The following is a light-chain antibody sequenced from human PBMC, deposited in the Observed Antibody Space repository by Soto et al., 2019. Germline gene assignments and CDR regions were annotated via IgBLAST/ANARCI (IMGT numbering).Light chain of an antibody. Sequence: QSALTQPRSVSGSPGQSVTISCTGTSSDVGIYNYVSWYQQHAGKAPKLRIYDVSKRPSGVPDRFSGSKSGNTASLTISGLQAEDEAEYYCCSHAGSNTLVFGGGTKLTVL. V-gene: IGLV2-11*01. CDR2: DVS. J-gene: IGLJ3*02. CDR3: CSHAGSNTLV. CDR1: SSDVGIYNY.